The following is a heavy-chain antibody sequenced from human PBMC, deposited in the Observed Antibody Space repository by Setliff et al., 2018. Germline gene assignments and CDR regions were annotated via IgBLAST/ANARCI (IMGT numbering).Heavy chain of an antibody. V-gene: IGHV7-4-1*02. Sequence: RASVKVSCKASGYTFTSYAISWVRQAPGQGLEWMGWINTNTGNPTYAQGFTGRFVFSLDTSVSTAYLQISSLKAEDTAVYYCARGSVTIFGVVLSNWFDPWGQGTLVTVSS. CDR2: INTNTGNP. J-gene: IGHJ5*02. CDR3: ARGSVTIFGVVLSNWFDP. CDR1: GYTFTSYA. D-gene: IGHD3-3*01.